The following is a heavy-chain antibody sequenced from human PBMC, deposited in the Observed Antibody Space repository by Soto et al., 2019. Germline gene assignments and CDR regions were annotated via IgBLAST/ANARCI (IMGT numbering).Heavy chain of an antibody. J-gene: IGHJ4*02. CDR1: GGSFSGYY. CDR3: ARGRGRITIFGVVTYFDY. D-gene: IGHD3-3*01. Sequence: LSLTCAVYGGSFSGYYWSWIRQPPGKGLEWIGEINHSGSTNYNPSLKSRVTISVDTSKNQFSLKLSSVTAADTAVYYCARGRGRITIFGVVTYFDYWGQGTLVTVSS. CDR2: INHSGST. V-gene: IGHV4-34*01.